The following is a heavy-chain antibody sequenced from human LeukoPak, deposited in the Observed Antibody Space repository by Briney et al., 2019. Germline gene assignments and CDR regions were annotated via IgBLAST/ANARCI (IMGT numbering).Heavy chain of an antibody. Sequence: GGSLRLSCAASGFTFSSYAMSWVPQAPGKGLEWVSAISGSGGSTYYADSVKGRFTISRDNSKNTLYLQMNSLRAEDTAVYYCAKPAPGPPSAGIYYGMDVWGQGTTVTVSS. J-gene: IGHJ6*02. D-gene: IGHD2-2*01. CDR1: GFTFSSYA. CDR3: AKPAPGPPSAGIYYGMDV. CDR2: ISGSGGST. V-gene: IGHV3-23*01.